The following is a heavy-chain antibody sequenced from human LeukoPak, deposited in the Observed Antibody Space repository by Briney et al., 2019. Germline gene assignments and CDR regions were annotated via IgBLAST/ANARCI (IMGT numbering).Heavy chain of an antibody. D-gene: IGHD3-22*01. J-gene: IGHJ4*02. CDR2: IKQDGGEK. V-gene: IGHV3-7*01. CDR3: ARDVYRIVVVPHYFDY. CDR1: GFTFSSYW. Sequence: GGSLRLSCAASGFTFSSYWTSWVRQAPGKGLEWVANIKQDGGEKYYVDSVKGRFTISRDNAKNSLYLQMNSLRAEDTAVYYCARDVYRIVVVPHYFDYWGQGTLVTVSS.